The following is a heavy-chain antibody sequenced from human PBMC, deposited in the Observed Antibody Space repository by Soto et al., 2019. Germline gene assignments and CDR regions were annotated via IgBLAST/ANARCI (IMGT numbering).Heavy chain of an antibody. CDR2: ISGSGGRT. V-gene: IGHV3-23*01. CDR1: GFTFSSFA. J-gene: IGHJ2*01. D-gene: IGHD6-13*01. Sequence: EVQLLESGGGLVQPGGSLRLSCAASGFTFSSFAVSWVRQAPGKGLEWVSAISGSGGRTYYADSVKGRFTISRDNSESTLYLQMNSLRVDDTAVYYCAKDPSGATSWYYWYFVLWGRGTLVNVSS. CDR3: AKDPSGATSWYYWYFVL.